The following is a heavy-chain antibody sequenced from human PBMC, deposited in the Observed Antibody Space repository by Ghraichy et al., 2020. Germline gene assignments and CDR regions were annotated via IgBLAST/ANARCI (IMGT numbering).Heavy chain of an antibody. V-gene: IGHV4-34*01. CDR3: ARGEADDYYYGMDV. J-gene: IGHJ6*02. Sequence: SETLSLTCAVYGGSFSGYYWSWIRQPPGKGLEWIGEINHSGSTNYNPSLKSRVTISVDTSKNQFSLKLSSVTAADTAVYYCARGEADDYYYGMDVWGQGTTVTVSS. D-gene: IGHD6-19*01. CDR2: INHSGST. CDR1: GGSFSGYY.